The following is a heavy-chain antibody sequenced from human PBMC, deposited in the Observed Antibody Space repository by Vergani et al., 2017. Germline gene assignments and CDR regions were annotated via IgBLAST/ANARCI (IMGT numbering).Heavy chain of an antibody. Sequence: QVRMQESGPGLVKPSETLSLTCSVSGGSMSGYYWSWIRQPPGKELEWIGYMYHSGSTNYNPSLETRVTISGDTSKNQFSLKLNSVTAADTAVYYCGRVADFYGLGSRLLDLWGQGILGNVSS. CDR2: MYHSGST. CDR1: GGSMSGYY. D-gene: IGHD3-10*01. V-gene: IGHV4-59*01. J-gene: IGHJ5*02. CDR3: GRVADFYGLGSRLLDL.